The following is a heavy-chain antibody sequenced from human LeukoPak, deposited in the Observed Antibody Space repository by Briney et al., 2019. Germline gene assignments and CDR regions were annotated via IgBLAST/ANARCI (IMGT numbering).Heavy chain of an antibody. J-gene: IGHJ4*02. CDR1: GYTFSRHY. V-gene: IGHV1-46*01. Sequence: GASVEVSCKASGYTFSRHYMHWVRQAPGQGLEWLGQINPSGGSTNYAQKFQGRVTMTRDTSTSTVYMEVSSLRSEDTAVYYCARGLRQYDSSGYNDYWGQGTLVTVSS. CDR3: ARGLRQYDSSGYNDY. CDR2: INPSGGST. D-gene: IGHD3-22*01.